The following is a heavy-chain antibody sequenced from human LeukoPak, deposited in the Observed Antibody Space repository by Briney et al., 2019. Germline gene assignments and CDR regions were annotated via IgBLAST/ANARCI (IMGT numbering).Heavy chain of an antibody. Sequence: PSETLSLTCTVSGGSISSSSYYWGWIRQPPGKGLEWIGSIYYSGSTYYNPSLKSRVTISVDTSKNQFSLKLSSVTAADTAVYYCARYCTNGVCYLSFDYWGQGTLVTVSS. CDR2: IYYSGST. J-gene: IGHJ4*02. CDR3: ARYCTNGVCYLSFDY. V-gene: IGHV4-39*01. D-gene: IGHD2-8*01. CDR1: GGSISSSSYY.